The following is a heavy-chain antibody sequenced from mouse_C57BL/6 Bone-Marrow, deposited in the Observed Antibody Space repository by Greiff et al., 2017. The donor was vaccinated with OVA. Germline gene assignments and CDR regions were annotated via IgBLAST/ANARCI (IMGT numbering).Heavy chain of an antibody. CDR2: INPSSGYT. V-gene: IGHV1-4*01. CDR3: ARSFYDGYSFAY. J-gene: IGHJ3*01. Sequence: QVQLQQSGAELARPGASVKMSCKASGYTFTSYTMHWVKQRPGQGLEWIGYINPSSGYTKYNQKFKDKATLTADKSSSTAYMQLSSLTSEDSAVYYCARSFYDGYSFAYWGQGTLVTVSA. D-gene: IGHD2-3*01. CDR1: GYTFTSYT.